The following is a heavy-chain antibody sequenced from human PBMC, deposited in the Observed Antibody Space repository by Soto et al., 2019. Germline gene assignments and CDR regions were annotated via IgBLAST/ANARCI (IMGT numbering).Heavy chain of an antibody. Sequence: QVQLVQSGAEVKKPGASVKVSCKASGYTFTDYYMYWVRQAPGQGLEWMGWINPNSGDINYAQKFQGWVTMTRDTSISTAYMELRRLRSDDTAVYYFARLLCGGGSCYLPNWGQGTLVTVSS. CDR3: ARLLCGGGSCYLPN. J-gene: IGHJ4*02. CDR1: GYTFTDYY. D-gene: IGHD2-15*01. V-gene: IGHV1-2*04. CDR2: INPNSGDI.